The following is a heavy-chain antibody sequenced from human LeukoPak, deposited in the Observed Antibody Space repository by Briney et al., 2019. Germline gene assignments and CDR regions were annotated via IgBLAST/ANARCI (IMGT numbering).Heavy chain of an antibody. Sequence: GGSLRLSCAASGFTFSSYAMHWVRQAPGKGLEWLAVISYDGSNKYYADSVKGRFTISRDNSKNTLYLQMNSLRAEDTAVYYCARVPTTVTTDYTSDCWGQGTLVTVSS. J-gene: IGHJ4*02. CDR1: GFTFSSYA. CDR2: ISYDGSNK. CDR3: ARVPTTVTTDYTSDC. D-gene: IGHD4-17*01. V-gene: IGHV3-30-3*01.